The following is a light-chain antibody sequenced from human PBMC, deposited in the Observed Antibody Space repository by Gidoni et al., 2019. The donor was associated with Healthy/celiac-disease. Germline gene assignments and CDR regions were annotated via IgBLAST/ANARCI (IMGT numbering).Light chain of an antibody. V-gene: IGLV2-23*01. J-gene: IGLJ1*01. CDR3: CSYAGSSPSYV. CDR2: EGS. CDR1: SSDVGSYNL. Sequence: QSALTQPASVSGSPGQSITISCTGTSSDVGSYNLVSWYQQHPGKAPKLMIYEGSKRPSGVSNRFSGSKSGNTASLTISGLQAGDEADYYCCSYAGSSPSYVFGTGTKVTVL.